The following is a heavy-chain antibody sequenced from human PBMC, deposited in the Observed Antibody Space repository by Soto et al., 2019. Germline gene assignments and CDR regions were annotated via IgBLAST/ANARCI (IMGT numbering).Heavy chain of an antibody. CDR3: AKDIARYQLVLITEGMDV. D-gene: IGHD3-10*01. J-gene: IGHJ6*02. Sequence: PGGSLRLSCAASGFSFEDYGMHWVRQAPGKGLEWVSSISWNSRNIAYADSVKGRFTVSRDNAENSLYLQMNSLRPEDTALYYCAKDIARYQLVLITEGMDVSGQGNTVTVSS. CDR2: ISWNSRNI. CDR1: GFSFEDYG. V-gene: IGHV3-9*01.